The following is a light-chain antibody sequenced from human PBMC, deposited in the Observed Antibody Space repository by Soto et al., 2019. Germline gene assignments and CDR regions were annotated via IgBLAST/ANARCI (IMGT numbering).Light chain of an antibody. J-gene: IGKJ5*01. V-gene: IGKV3-11*01. CDR3: QQRSNWHAIT. CDR1: QSVSRY. Sequence: EIVLTHSPATLSLSPGDRATLSFRASQSVSRYLAWYQQKPVQAPMLLIYDASNRATGIPARFSGSGCGTDFTLTISSLEHEDFAVYYCQQRSNWHAITFGQGTRLGIK. CDR2: DAS.